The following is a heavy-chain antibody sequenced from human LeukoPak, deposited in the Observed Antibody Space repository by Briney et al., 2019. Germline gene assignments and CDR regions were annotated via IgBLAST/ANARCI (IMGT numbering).Heavy chain of an antibody. J-gene: IGHJ4*02. CDR1: GFTFSSRW. CDR3: HPLGYTSN. CDR2: VKNDGST. Sequence: QAGGSLRLSCVVSGFTSGFTFSSRWMHWVRQAPGKGLVWVSLVKNDGSTNYADSVKGRFTVSRDNAENTLYLQMNNLRVEDTALYFCHPLGYTSNWGQGTLVTVSS. D-gene: IGHD6-13*01. V-gene: IGHV3-74*01.